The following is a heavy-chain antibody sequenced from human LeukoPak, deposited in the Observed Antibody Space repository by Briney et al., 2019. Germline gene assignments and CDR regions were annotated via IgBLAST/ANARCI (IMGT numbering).Heavy chain of an antibody. CDR1: GGSISSGSYH. J-gene: IGHJ5*02. Sequence: SQTLSLTCTVSGGSISSGSYHCSWIRQLPGKGLEWIGYIHYSGSTYYNPSLKSRVTISVDTSKNQFSLKMSSVTAADTAVYFCARRGIEAAGSWDWFDPWGQGTLVTVSS. CDR2: IHYSGST. CDR3: ARRGIEAAGSWDWFDP. V-gene: IGHV4-31*03. D-gene: IGHD6-13*01.